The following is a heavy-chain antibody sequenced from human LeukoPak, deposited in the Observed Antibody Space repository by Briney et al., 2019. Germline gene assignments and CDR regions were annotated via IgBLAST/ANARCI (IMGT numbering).Heavy chain of an antibody. J-gene: IGHJ5*02. CDR2: ISAYNGNT. CDR1: GYTFTSYG. D-gene: IGHD2-2*01. CDR3: ASDKRPYCSSTSCAGYNWFDP. Sequence: GASVKVSCKASGYTFTSYGISWVRQAPGQGLEWMGWISAYNGNTNYAQKLQGRVTMTTDTSTSTAYMELRSLRSDDTAVYYCASDKRPYCSSTSCAGYNWFDPWGQGTLVTVSS. V-gene: IGHV1-18*04.